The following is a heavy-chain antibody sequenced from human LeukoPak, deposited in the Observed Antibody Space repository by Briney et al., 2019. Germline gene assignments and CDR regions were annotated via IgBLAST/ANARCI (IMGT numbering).Heavy chain of an antibody. D-gene: IGHD3-10*01. CDR1: GGTFSSYA. J-gene: IGHJ4*02. V-gene: IGHV1-69*13. CDR3: ARDLVGSAISYSSGAWDY. Sequence: SVKVSCKASGGTFSSYAISWVRQAPGQGLEWMGGIIPIFGTANYAQKFQGRVTITADESTSTAYMELSSLRPEDTAVYYCARDLVGSAISYSSGAWDYWGQGTLVTVSS. CDR2: IIPIFGTA.